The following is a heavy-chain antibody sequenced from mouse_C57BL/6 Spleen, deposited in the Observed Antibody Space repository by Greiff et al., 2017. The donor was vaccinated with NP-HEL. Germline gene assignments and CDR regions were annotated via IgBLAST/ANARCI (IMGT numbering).Heavy chain of an antibody. J-gene: IGHJ1*03. CDR3: AREGPYYYGSRGYFDV. V-gene: IGHV1-69*01. D-gene: IGHD1-1*01. Sequence: VQLQQPGAELVIPGASVKLSCKASGYTFTSYWMHWVKQRPGQGLEWIGEIDPSDSYTNYNQKFKGKSTLTVDKSSSTAYMQLSSLTSEDSAVYYCAREGPYYYGSRGYFDVWGTGTTVTVSS. CDR2: IDPSDSYT. CDR1: GYTFTSYW.